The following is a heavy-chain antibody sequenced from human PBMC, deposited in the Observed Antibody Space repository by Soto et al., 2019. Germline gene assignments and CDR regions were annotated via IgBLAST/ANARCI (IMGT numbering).Heavy chain of an antibody. CDR2: IIPILGIA. D-gene: IGHD1-26*01. J-gene: IGHJ4*02. V-gene: IGHV1-69*02. Sequence: QVQLVQSGAEVKKPGSSVKVSCKASGGTFSSYTISSVRQAPGQGLEWMGRIIPILGIANYAQKFQGRVTITADKSTSTAYMELSSLRSEDTAVYYCARRFVGEGYSPFDYWGQGTLVTVSS. CDR1: GGTFSSYT. CDR3: ARRFVGEGYSPFDY.